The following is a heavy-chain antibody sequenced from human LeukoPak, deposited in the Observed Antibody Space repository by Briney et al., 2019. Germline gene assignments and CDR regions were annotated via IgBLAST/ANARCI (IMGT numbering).Heavy chain of an antibody. CDR3: ARDNSVRDEAWWFNP. Sequence: GASVKVSCKASGGTFSSYAINWLRQAPGQGPEWMGVISPSSGSTTYAQKFQRRVTLIRDMSTSTDYLELSSLRSEDTAVYYCARDNSVRDEAWWFNPWGQGTLVTVSS. CDR2: ISPSSGST. D-gene: IGHD5-24*01. CDR1: GGTFSSYA. J-gene: IGHJ5*02. V-gene: IGHV1-46*01.